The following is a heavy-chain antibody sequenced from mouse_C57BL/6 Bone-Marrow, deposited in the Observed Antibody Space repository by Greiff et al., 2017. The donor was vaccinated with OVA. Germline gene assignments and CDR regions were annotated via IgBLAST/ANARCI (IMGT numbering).Heavy chain of an antibody. V-gene: IGHV1-64*01. J-gene: IGHJ2*01. D-gene: IGHD1-1*01. CDR3: ARRLYYGSSYFDY. CDR1: GYTFTSYW. CDR2: IHPNSGST. Sequence: QVQLQQPGAELVKPGASVKLSCKASGYTFTSYWMHWVKLRPGQGLEWIGMIHPNSGSTNYNEKFKSKATLTVDKSSSTAYMQLSSLTSEDSAVYYCARRLYYGSSYFDYWGQGTTLTVSS.